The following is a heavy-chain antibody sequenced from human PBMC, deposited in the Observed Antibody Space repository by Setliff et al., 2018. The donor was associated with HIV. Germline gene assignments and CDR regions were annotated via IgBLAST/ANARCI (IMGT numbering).Heavy chain of an antibody. Sequence: SVKVSCKASGGTFRRYAISWVRQAPGQGLEWMGGIIPIVGIANYAQKFQGRVMITTDESTSTAYMELSSLKSEDTAVYYCARDGYSSGWYIYSFDPWGQGTLVTVS. CDR2: IIPIVGIA. J-gene: IGHJ5*02. D-gene: IGHD6-19*01. CDR3: ARDGYSSGWYIYSFDP. V-gene: IGHV1-69*05. CDR1: GGTFRRYA.